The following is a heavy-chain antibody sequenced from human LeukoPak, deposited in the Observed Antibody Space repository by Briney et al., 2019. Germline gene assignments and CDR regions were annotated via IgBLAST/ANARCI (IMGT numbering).Heavy chain of an antibody. CDR1: GYTFTGYY. V-gene: IGHV1-2*02. J-gene: IGHJ4*02. D-gene: IGHD3-10*01. Sequence: GASVKVSCKASGYTFTGYYMHWVRQAPGQGLEWMGWINPNSGGTHYAQKFQGRVTMTRDTSISTAYMELSSLRSEDTAVYYCARGTYYYGSGSYLIDYWGQGTLVTVSS. CDR2: INPNSGGT. CDR3: ARGTYYYGSGSYLIDY.